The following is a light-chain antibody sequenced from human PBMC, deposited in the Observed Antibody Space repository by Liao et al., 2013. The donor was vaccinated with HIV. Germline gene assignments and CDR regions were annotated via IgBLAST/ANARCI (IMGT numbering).Light chain of an antibody. Sequence: SYELTQPPSVSVAPGKTARITCGGDNIGSKSVHWYQLKPGQAPVLVIDYDSDRPSGIPDRFSGSNSANTATLTITRVQAGDEADYFCQVWDSSSDHVVFGGGTKLTVL. CDR3: QVWDSSSDHVV. J-gene: IGLJ2*01. CDR1: NIGSKS. V-gene: IGLV3-21*01. CDR2: YDS.